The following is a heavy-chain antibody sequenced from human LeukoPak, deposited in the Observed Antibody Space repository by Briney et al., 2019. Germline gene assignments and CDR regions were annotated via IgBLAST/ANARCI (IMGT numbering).Heavy chain of an antibody. J-gene: IGHJ4*02. CDR2: IMKDGSTK. D-gene: IGHD2-21*02. V-gene: IGHV3-7*01. CDR1: GFTFSGYW. CDR3: ARDRDFYVADN. Sequence: GGSLRLSCVASGFTFSGYWMSWVRQAPGKGLEWVANIMKDGSTKKYADSVKGRFTISRDNAKNSLYLQMNSLRVEDTAVYYCARDRDFYVADNWGQGTQLIVSS.